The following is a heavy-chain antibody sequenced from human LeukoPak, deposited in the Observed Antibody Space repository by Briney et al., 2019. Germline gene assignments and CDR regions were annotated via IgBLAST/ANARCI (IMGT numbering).Heavy chain of an antibody. CDR3: ARGLAAGILVEAFDI. CDR2: IWYDGSNK. J-gene: IGHJ3*02. V-gene: IGHV3-33*01. D-gene: IGHD6-19*01. CDR1: GFTFSSYD. Sequence: GRSLRLSCAASGFTFSSYDMHWVRQAPGKGLEWVAIIWYDGSNKYYADSVKGRFTISRDNSKNTLYLQMNSLRAEDTAVYYCARGLAAGILVEAFDIWGQGTMVTVSS.